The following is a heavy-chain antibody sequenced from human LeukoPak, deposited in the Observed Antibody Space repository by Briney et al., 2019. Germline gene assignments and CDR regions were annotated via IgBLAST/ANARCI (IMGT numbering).Heavy chain of an antibody. J-gene: IGHJ4*02. Sequence: PGGSLRLSCAASGFIFSNYAMSWVRQAPGKGLEWVSAISGSGGSTYYADSVKGRFTISRHNSKNTLYLQMNSLRAEDTAVYYCAKHSSGWYEYYFDYWGQGTLVTVSS. CDR1: GFIFSNYA. D-gene: IGHD6-19*01. CDR2: ISGSGGST. CDR3: AKHSSGWYEYYFDY. V-gene: IGHV3-23*01.